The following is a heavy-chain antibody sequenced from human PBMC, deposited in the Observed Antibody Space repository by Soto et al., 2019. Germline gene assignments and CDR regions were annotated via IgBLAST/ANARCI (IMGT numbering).Heavy chain of an antibody. CDR1: GFTFSSYE. CDR2: ISSSGSTI. V-gene: IGHV3-48*03. CDR3: ARSGYCSGGSCYYYGMDV. Sequence: EVQLVESGGGLVQPGGSVRLSCAASGFTFSSYEMNWVRQAPGKGLEWVSYISSSGSTIYYADSVKGRFTISRDNAKNSLYLQMNSLRAEDTAVYYCARSGYCSGGSCYYYGMDVWGQGTTVTVSS. J-gene: IGHJ6*02. D-gene: IGHD2-15*01.